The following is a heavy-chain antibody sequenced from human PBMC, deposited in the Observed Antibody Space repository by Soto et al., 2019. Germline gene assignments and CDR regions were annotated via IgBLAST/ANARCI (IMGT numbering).Heavy chain of an antibody. Sequence: EVRLLESGGGLVQPGGSLRLSCAASGFTFSSYAMSWVRQAPGKGLEWVSAIRGSGGSTYYADSVKGRFTISRDNSKHTLYPIMNSQRAEDTAVYYCEKSGCSSTSCYRYYYYGMDVWGQGTTVTVSS. J-gene: IGHJ6*02. CDR2: IRGSGGST. CDR1: GFTFSSYA. D-gene: IGHD2-2*01. V-gene: IGHV3-23*01. CDR3: EKSGCSSTSCYRYYYYGMDV.